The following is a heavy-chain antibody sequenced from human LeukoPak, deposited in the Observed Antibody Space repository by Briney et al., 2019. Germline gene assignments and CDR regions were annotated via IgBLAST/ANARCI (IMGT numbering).Heavy chain of an antibody. V-gene: IGHV1-2*04. CDR1: GYTFTDYY. CDR3: ARSIAAAGTVWFDP. Sequence: ASVKVSCKTSGYTFTDYYVHWVRQAPGQGLEWVGWINPNSGGTNYAQKFQGWVTMTRDTSISTAYMELSRLRSDDTAVYYCARSIAAAGTVWFDPWGQGTLVTVSS. D-gene: IGHD6-13*01. J-gene: IGHJ5*02. CDR2: INPNSGGT.